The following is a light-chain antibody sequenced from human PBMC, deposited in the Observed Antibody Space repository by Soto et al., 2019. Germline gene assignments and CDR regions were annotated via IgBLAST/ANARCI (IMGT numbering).Light chain of an antibody. CDR1: ESIGDY. J-gene: IGKJ5*01. Sequence: EIVLTQCPGALSLCPGGRATLSCWASESIGDYLAWYQQRPGQAPRLLIYAASRRASGTPHRFSGSGSERAFTLAISGLEPADFGVYYCQQYVTSPSITFGQGTRLEIK. V-gene: IGKV3-20*01. CDR2: AAS. CDR3: QQYVTSPSIT.